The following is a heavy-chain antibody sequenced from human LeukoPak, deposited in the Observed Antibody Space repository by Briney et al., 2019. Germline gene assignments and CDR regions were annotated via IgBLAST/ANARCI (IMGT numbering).Heavy chain of an antibody. D-gene: IGHD1-26*01. J-gene: IGHJ4*02. Sequence: RSLRLSCAASGFTFSSYAMHWVRQAPGKGLEWVAVISYDGSNKYYADSVKGRFTISRDNSKNTLYLQMNSLRAEDTAVYYCARERGSSYFDYWGQGTLVTVSS. CDR1: GFTFSSYA. CDR3: ARERGSSYFDY. V-gene: IGHV3-30*04. CDR2: ISYDGSNK.